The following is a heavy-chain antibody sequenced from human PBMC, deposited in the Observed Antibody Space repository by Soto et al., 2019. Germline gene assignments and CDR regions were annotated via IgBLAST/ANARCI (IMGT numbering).Heavy chain of an antibody. Sequence: SETLSLTCTVSGGSISSYYWSWIRQPPGKGLEWIGYIYYSGSTNYNPSLKSRVTISVDTSKNQFSLKLSSVTAADTAVYYCARGGYCSGGSCYWFDPWGQGTLVTVS. CDR1: GGSISSYY. V-gene: IGHV4-59*01. J-gene: IGHJ5*02. CDR2: IYYSGST. D-gene: IGHD2-15*01. CDR3: ARGGYCSGGSCYWFDP.